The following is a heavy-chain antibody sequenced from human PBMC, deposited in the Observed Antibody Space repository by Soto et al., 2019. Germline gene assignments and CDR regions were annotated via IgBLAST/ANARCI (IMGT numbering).Heavy chain of an antibody. J-gene: IGHJ3*02. CDR2: ISSSSSYI. Sequence: EVQLVESGGGLVKPGGSLRLSCAASGFTFSSYSTNWVRQAPGKGLEWVASISSSSSYIYYADSVKGRFTISRDNAKNSLYLQMNSLRAEDTAVYYCARGPVGAFDIWGQGTMVTVSS. D-gene: IGHD1-26*01. CDR3: ARGPVGAFDI. V-gene: IGHV3-21*01. CDR1: GFTFSSYS.